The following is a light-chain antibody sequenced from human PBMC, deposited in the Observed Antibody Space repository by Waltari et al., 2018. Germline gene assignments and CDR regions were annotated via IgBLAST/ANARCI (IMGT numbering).Light chain of an antibody. Sequence: EIVMTQSPATLSVSPGERATLSCRASQSVSSNLAWYQQKPGQAPRLLIYDASTRATGIPARFRGSGSGTEFTLTISSLQSEDFAVYYCQQYNNWPPAITFGQGTRLEIK. V-gene: IGKV3-15*01. CDR2: DAS. J-gene: IGKJ5*01. CDR1: QSVSSN. CDR3: QQYNNWPPAIT.